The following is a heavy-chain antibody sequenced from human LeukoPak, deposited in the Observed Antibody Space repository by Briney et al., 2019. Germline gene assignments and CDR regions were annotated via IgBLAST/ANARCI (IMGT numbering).Heavy chain of an antibody. V-gene: IGHV3-30*18. CDR3: AKDVNFDWLLPDY. CDR2: ISYDGSNK. CDR1: GFTFSGYG. D-gene: IGHD3-9*01. Sequence: PGRSLRLSCAASGFTFSGYGMHWVRQAPGKGLEWVAVISYDGSNKYYADSVKGRFTISRDNSKNTLYLQMNSLRAEDTAVYYCAKDVNFDWLLPDYWGQGTLVTVSS. J-gene: IGHJ4*02.